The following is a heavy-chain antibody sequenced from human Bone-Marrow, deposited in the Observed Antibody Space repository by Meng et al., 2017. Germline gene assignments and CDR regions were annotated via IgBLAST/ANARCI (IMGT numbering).Heavy chain of an antibody. CDR2: IIPILGIA. D-gene: IGHD5-18*01. CDR1: GGTFSSYT. CDR3: ARGPRYKRGYYYGMDV. J-gene: IGHJ6*02. Sequence: SVKVSCKASGGTFSSYTISWVRQAPGQGLEWMGRIIPILGIANYAQKFQGRVTITADKSTSTAYMELSSLRSEDTAVYYCARGPRYKRGYYYGMDVWGQGTTVTVSS. V-gene: IGHV1-69*02.